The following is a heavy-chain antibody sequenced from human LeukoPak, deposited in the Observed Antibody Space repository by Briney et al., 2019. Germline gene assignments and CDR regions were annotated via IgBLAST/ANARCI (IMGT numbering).Heavy chain of an antibody. CDR2: INPSGGST. CDR3: AREGCSGGSCYSRGDDAFDI. Sequence: ASVKVSCKASGYTFTSYYMHWVRQAPGQGLEWMGIINPSGGSTSYAQKFQGRVTMTRDTSTSTVYMELSSLRSEDTAVYYCAREGCSGGSCYSRGDDAFDIWGQGTMVTVSS. D-gene: IGHD2-15*01. J-gene: IGHJ3*02. CDR1: GYTFTSYY. V-gene: IGHV1-46*01.